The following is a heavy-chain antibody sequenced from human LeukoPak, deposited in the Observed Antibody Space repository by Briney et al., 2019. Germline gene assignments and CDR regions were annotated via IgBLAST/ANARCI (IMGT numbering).Heavy chain of an antibody. D-gene: IGHD1-26*01. Sequence: PGGSLRLSCAASGFPVSSYYMSWVRQAPGKGLEWVSNIYISGNTYYADSVRGRFTISRDKSKNTLDLQMNSLRVEDTAVYYCARDLGGPRGQNGDGDAFDIWGQGTMVTVSS. J-gene: IGHJ3*02. V-gene: IGHV3-53*01. CDR3: ARDLGGPRGQNGDGDAFDI. CDR1: GFPVSSYY. CDR2: IYISGNT.